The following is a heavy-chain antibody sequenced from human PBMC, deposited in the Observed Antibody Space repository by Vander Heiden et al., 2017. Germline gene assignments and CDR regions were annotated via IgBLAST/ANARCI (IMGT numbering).Heavy chain of an antibody. D-gene: IGHD2-15*01. Sequence: QVQLVQSGAEVKKLGSSVKVSCKASGGPFSSYAISWVRQAPGQGLEWMGGIIPIFGTANYAQKFQGRVTITADESTSTAYMELSSLRSEDTAVYYCASYQVYCSGGSCYPAYYYYGMDVWGQGTTVTVSS. CDR1: GGPFSSYA. V-gene: IGHV1-69*01. J-gene: IGHJ6*02. CDR3: ASYQVYCSGGSCYPAYYYYGMDV. CDR2: IIPIFGTA.